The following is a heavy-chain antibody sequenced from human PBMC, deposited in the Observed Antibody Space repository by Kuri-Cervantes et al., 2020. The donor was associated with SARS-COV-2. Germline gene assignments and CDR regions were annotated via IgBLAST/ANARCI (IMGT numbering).Heavy chain of an antibody. CDR1: GFTFSSYG. CDR3: ARESMVRGVPLDY. V-gene: IGHV3-21*04. D-gene: IGHD3-10*01. Sequence: GESLKISCAASGFTFSSYGMHWVRQAPGKGLDWVSAISGGGGSTYYADSVKGRFTISRDNAKNSLYLQMNSLRAEDTAVYYCARESMVRGVPLDYWGQGTLVTVSS. CDR2: ISGGGGST. J-gene: IGHJ4*02.